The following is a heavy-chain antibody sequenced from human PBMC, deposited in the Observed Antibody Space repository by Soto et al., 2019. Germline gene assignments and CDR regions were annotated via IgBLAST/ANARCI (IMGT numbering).Heavy chain of an antibody. J-gene: IGHJ5*02. CDR2: IIPIFGTA. Sequence: ASVKVSCKASGGTFSSYAISWVRQAPGQGLEWMGGIIPIFGTANYAQKFQGRVTITADESTSTAYMELSSLRSEDTAVYYCARDGTTIPNWFDPWGQGTLVTVSS. D-gene: IGHD1-1*01. CDR1: GGTFSSYA. V-gene: IGHV1-69*13. CDR3: ARDGTTIPNWFDP.